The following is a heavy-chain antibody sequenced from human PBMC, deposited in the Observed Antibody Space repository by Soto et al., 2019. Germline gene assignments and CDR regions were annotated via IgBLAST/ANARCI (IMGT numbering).Heavy chain of an antibody. CDR2: INSDGSST. D-gene: IGHD2-2*01. J-gene: IGHJ6*04. CDR3: AMVDIVVVPAANLLDV. Sequence: GGSLRLSCAASGFTFSSYWMHWVRQAPGKGLVWVSRINSDGSSTSYADSVKGRFTISRDNAKNTLYLQMNSLRAEDTAVYYCAMVDIVVVPAANLLDVWGKGTTVTVSS. V-gene: IGHV3-74*01. CDR1: GFTFSSYW.